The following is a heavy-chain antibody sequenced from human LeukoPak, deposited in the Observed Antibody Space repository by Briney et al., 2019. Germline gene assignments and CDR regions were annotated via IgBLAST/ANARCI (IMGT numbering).Heavy chain of an antibody. V-gene: IGHV3-48*04. J-gene: IGHJ4*02. D-gene: IGHD6-13*01. Sequence: PGGSLRLSCAASGFTFSSYSMNWVRQAPGKGLEWVSYISSSGSTIYYADSVKGRFTISRDNAKNSLYLQMNSLRAEDTAVYYCARRKSRAAGTNYWGQGTLVTVSS. CDR3: ARRKSRAAGTNY. CDR1: GFTFSSYS. CDR2: ISSSGSTI.